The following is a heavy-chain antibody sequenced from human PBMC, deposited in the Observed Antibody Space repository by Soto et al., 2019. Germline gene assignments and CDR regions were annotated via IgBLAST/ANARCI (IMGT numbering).Heavy chain of an antibody. CDR2: ISWNSGSI. CDR3: AKDVGYGDYYGRGDY. V-gene: IGHV3-9*01. J-gene: IGHJ4*02. CDR1: GFTFDDYA. D-gene: IGHD4-17*01. Sequence: EVQLVESGGGLVQPGRSLRLSCAASGFTFDDYAMHWVRQAPGKGLEWVSGISWNSGSIGYADSVKGRFTISRDNAKNSLYLQMNSLRAEDTALYYCAKDVGYGDYYGRGDYWGQGTLVTVSS.